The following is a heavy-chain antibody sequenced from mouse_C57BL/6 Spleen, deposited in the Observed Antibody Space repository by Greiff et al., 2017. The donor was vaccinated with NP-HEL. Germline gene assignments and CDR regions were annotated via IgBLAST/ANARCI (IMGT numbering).Heavy chain of an antibody. CDR2: INYDGSST. Sequence: EVQRVESEGGLVQPGRSMKLSCTASGFTFSDYYMAWVRQVPEKGLEWVANINYDGSSTYYLDSLKSRFIISRDNAKNILYLQMSRLKSEDTATYYCARGRYYYAMDYWGQGTSVTVSS. V-gene: IGHV5-16*01. J-gene: IGHJ4*01. CDR3: ARGRYYYAMDY. CDR1: GFTFSDYY.